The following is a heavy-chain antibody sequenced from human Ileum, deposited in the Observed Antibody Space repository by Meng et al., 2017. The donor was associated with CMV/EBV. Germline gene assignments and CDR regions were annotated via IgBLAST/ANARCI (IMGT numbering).Heavy chain of an antibody. Sequence: LTSTCSGDSITNTNFYWGWIRQPPGKGLEWIGSIYYSGVTYYNPSLKSRVTISVDRSKNQVSLKLSPVTAADTAVYFCARQGPYFDYWGRGTLVTVSS. J-gene: IGHJ4*02. CDR1: GDSITNTNFY. CDR2: IYYSGVT. CDR3: ARQGPYFDY. V-gene: IGHV4-39*01.